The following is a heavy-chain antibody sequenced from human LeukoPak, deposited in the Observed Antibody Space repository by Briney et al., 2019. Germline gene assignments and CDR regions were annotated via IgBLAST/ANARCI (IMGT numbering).Heavy chain of an antibody. Sequence: PSETLSLTCAVSGGSISSGGYSWSWIRQPPGKGLEWIGYIYHSGSTYYNPSLKSRVTISVDRSKNQFSLKLSSVTAADTAVYYCARGSYSSLKVYYYYGMDVWGQGTTVTVSS. V-gene: IGHV4-30-2*01. CDR2: IYHSGST. CDR1: GGSISSGGYS. J-gene: IGHJ6*02. D-gene: IGHD6-6*01. CDR3: ARGSYSSLKVYYYYGMDV.